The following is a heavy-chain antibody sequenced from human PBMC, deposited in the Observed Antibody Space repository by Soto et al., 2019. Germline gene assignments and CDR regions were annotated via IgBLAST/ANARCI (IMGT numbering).Heavy chain of an antibody. CDR2: ISTYNGNT. D-gene: IGHD2-8*01. CDR3: ARDPYHVLMVNAPNLYGMDV. V-gene: IGHV1-18*01. Sequence: ASVKVSCKASGDTFSTYTITWVRQAPGQGLEWMGRISTYNGNTNYPQSLQGRLTMTTDTSTTTAYMELRSLRSDDTAVYYCARDPYHVLMVNAPNLYGMDVWGQGTTVTVSS. J-gene: IGHJ6*02. CDR1: GDTFSTYT.